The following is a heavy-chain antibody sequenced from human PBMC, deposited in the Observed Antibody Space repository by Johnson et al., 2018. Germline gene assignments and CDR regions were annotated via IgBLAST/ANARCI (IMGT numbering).Heavy chain of an antibody. CDR3: ARDPEVVYRGSYYVAVDI. Sequence: QVQLQESGPGLVKPSQTLSLTCTVSGGSISSGGYYWSWIRQHPGKGLEWIGYIYYSGSTYYNPSLKSRVSISVDTSKNQFSLKLSSVTAADTALDYCARDPEVVYRGSYYVAVDIWGQGTMVIVSS. V-gene: IGHV4-31*03. J-gene: IGHJ3*02. CDR2: IYYSGST. CDR1: GGSISSGGYY. D-gene: IGHD1-26*01.